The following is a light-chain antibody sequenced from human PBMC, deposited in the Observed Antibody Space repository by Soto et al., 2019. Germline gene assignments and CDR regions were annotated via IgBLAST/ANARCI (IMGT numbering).Light chain of an antibody. Sequence: EIVLTQSPGTLSLSPGERATLSCRASQSVSNSYLAWHQQKPGQATRLLIYGSSSRATGIPDRFSGRGSGTDFTLTINRLEPDDFAVYYCQQYGSSGYTFGQGTKLEIK. CDR2: GSS. V-gene: IGKV3-20*01. CDR1: QSVSNSY. CDR3: QQYGSSGYT. J-gene: IGKJ2*01.